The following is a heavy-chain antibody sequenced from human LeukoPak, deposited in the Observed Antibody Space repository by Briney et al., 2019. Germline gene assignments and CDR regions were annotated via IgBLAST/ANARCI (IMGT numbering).Heavy chain of an antibody. CDR2: ISSSGSTI. Sequence: GGFLRLSCAASGFTFSDYYMSWIRQAPGKGLEWVSYISSSGSTIYYADSVKGRFTISRDNAKNSLYLQMNSLRAEDTAVYYCARDKGCSGGSCYSTDAFDIWGQGTMVTVSS. J-gene: IGHJ3*02. V-gene: IGHV3-11*01. CDR3: ARDKGCSGGSCYSTDAFDI. D-gene: IGHD2-15*01. CDR1: GFTFSDYY.